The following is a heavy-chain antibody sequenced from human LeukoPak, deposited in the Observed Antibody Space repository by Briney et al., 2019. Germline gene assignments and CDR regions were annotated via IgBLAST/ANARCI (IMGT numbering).Heavy chain of an antibody. J-gene: IGHJ3*02. D-gene: IGHD6-13*01. CDR3: AKLGGSSSSPKAFDI. CDR1: GFTFDDYA. CDR2: ISWNSGSI. Sequence: GGSLRLSCAASGFTFDDYAMHWVRQAPGKGLEWVSGISWNSGSIGYADSVKGRFTISRDNAKNSLHLQMNSLRAEDTALYYCAKLGGSSSSPKAFDIWGQGTMVTVSS. V-gene: IGHV3-9*01.